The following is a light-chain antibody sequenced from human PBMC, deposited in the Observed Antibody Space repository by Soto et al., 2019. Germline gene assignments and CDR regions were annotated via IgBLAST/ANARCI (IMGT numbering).Light chain of an antibody. J-gene: IGKJ2*01. Sequence: EIVLTQSPGTLSLSPGERATLSCRASQSVSSSYLAWYQQKPGQAPRLLIYGASSRATGIPDRFSGSGSGTDFTLNISRLEREDFAVYYCQQYGSSPPYTVGQGTKLEIK. CDR1: QSVSSSY. V-gene: IGKV3-20*01. CDR3: QQYGSSPPYT. CDR2: GAS.